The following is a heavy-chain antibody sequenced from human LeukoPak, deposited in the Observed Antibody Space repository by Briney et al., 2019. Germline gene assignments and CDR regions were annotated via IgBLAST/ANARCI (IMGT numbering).Heavy chain of an antibody. V-gene: IGHV4-4*02. J-gene: IGHJ4*02. CDR3: ARGILRGYSYGQNDY. Sequence: NPSETPSLTCTVSGGSISTNDWWSWVRQPPGKGLEWIGEIYHSGSTYSNPSLKSRVSISVDKSKNQFSLKLISVTAADTAVYYCARGILRGYSYGQNDYWGQGTLVTVSS. D-gene: IGHD5-18*01. CDR1: GGSISTNDW. CDR2: IYHSGST.